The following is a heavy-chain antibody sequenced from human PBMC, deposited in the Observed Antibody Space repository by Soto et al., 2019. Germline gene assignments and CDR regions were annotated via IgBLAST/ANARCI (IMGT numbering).Heavy chain of an antibody. CDR3: ARTTSYDYFDY. CDR1: GGSIRSGDYF. D-gene: IGHD1-1*01. J-gene: IGHJ4*02. Sequence: QVQLQESGPGLVKPSQTLSLTCTVSGGSIRSGDYFWSWIRQPPGKGLEWIGYIYYSGSNHYNPSLRSRASTSVDTSKNQFSLKLSSVTAAATAVYYCARTTSYDYFDYWGQGTLVTVSS. CDR2: IYYSGSN. V-gene: IGHV4-30-4*01.